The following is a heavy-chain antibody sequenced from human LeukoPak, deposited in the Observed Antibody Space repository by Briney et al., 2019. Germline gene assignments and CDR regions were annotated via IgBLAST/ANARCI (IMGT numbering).Heavy chain of an antibody. D-gene: IGHD6-13*01. J-gene: IGHJ4*02. CDR1: GGSFSGYY. CDR2: INHSGST. V-gene: IGHV4-34*01. CDR3: ARVGHIAAAGTYDY. Sequence: KPSETLSLTCAVYGGSFSGYYWSWIRQPPGKGLEWIGEINHSGSTNYNPSLKSRVTISVDTSKNQFSLKLSSVTAADTAVYYCARVGHIAAAGTYDYWGQGTLVTVSS.